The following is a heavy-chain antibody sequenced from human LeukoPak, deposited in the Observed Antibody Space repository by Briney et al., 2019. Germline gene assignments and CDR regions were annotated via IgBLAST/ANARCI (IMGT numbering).Heavy chain of an antibody. V-gene: IGHV1-2*02. Sequence: ASVTVSYKASGYTFTVYYMHGVRQAPGQGLEWMGWINPNSGGTNYAQKFQGRVTMTRDTSISTAYMELSRLRSDDTAVYYCARDLRAINWFDPWGQGTLVTVSS. D-gene: IGHD4-17*01. CDR2: INPNSGGT. J-gene: IGHJ5*02. CDR3: ARDLRAINWFDP. CDR1: GYTFTVYY.